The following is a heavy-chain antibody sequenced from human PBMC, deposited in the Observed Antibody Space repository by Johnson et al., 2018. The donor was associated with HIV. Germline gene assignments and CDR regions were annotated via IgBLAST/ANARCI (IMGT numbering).Heavy chain of an antibody. CDR3: ARAWKSAFDI. CDR2: ISYDGSSQ. CDR1: GLSFSSYG. D-gene: IGHD1-1*01. Sequence: VQLEESGGGVVQPGRSVRLSCAASGLSFSSYGMDWVRQAPGQGLEWVAAISYDGSSQYYADAVKGRFTISRDNSKNTLYLQMNSLRAEDTAVYYCARAWKSAFDIWGQGTMVTVSS. J-gene: IGHJ3*02. V-gene: IGHV3-33*05.